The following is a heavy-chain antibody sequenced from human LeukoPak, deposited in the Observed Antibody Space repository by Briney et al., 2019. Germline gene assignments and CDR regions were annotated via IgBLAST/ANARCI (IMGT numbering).Heavy chain of an antibody. Sequence: ASVKVSCKASGYXFTGYYIHWVRQAPGQGLEWMGWINPNSGGTNYAQKFQGRVTMTRDTSISTAYMELSRLRSDDTAVYYCATLLTSGYSSGWSAFDYWGQGTLVTVSS. J-gene: IGHJ4*02. D-gene: IGHD6-19*01. CDR3: ATLLTSGYSSGWSAFDY. V-gene: IGHV1-2*02. CDR2: INPNSGGT. CDR1: GYXFTGYY.